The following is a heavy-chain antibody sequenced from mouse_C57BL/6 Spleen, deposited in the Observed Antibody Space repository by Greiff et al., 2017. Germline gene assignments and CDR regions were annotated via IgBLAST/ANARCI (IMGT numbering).Heavy chain of an antibody. J-gene: IGHJ2*01. CDR3: AAEDSNYFDY. V-gene: IGHV5-17*01. Sequence: EVQLQESGGGLVKPGGSLKLSCAASGFTFSDYGMHWVRQAPEKGLEWVAYISSGSSTIYYADTVKGRFTISRDNAKNTLFLQRTSLRSEDTAMYYCAAEDSNYFDYWGQGTTRTVSS. D-gene: IGHD2-5*01. CDR1: GFTFSDYG. CDR2: ISSGSSTI.